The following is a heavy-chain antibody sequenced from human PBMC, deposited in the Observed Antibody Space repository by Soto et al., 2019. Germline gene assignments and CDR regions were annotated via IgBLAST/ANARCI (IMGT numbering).Heavy chain of an antibody. CDR2: TSTSGST. V-gene: IGHV4-4*07. D-gene: IGHD3-10*01. J-gene: IGHJ6*02. Sequence: PSETLSLTCTVSGGSISSYYWSWIRQPAGKGLEWIGRTSTSGSTNYNPSLKSRVTMSVDTSKNQFSLKLSSVTAADTAVYYCARERGSATMVRGVIGSYYYGMDVWGQGTTVTVSS. CDR3: ARERGSATMVRGVIGSYYYGMDV. CDR1: GGSISSYY.